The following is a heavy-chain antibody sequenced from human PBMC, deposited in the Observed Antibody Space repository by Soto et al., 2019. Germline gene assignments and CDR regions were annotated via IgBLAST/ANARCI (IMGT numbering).Heavy chain of an antibody. J-gene: IGHJ6*02. CDR2: IYYSGST. Sequence: SETLSLTCTVSGGSISSYYWSWIRQPPGKGLEWIGYIYYSGSTNYNPSLKSRVTISVDTSKNQFSLKLSSVTDADKAVYYCERDYYYGMDVWGQGTTVTVSS. V-gene: IGHV4-59*01. CDR3: ERDYYYGMDV. CDR1: GGSISSYY.